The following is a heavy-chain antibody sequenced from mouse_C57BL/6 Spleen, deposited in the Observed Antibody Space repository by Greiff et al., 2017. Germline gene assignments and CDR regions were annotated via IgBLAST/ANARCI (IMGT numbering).Heavy chain of an antibody. V-gene: IGHV1-55*01. CDR3: ARFYGNYVYAMDY. Sequence: QVQLQQPGAELVKPGASVKMSCKASGYTFTSYWITWVKQRPGQGLEWIGDIYPGSGSTNYNEKFKSKATLTVDTSSSTAYMQLSSLTSEDAAVXDSARFYGNYVYAMDYWGQGTSVTVSS. D-gene: IGHD2-1*01. CDR1: GYTFTSYW. CDR2: IYPGSGST. J-gene: IGHJ4*01.